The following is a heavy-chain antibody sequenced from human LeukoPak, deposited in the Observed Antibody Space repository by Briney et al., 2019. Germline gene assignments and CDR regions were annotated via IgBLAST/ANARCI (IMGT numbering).Heavy chain of an antibody. D-gene: IGHD1-26*01. CDR1: GFTFDNYR. CDR2: VNADGGNT. CDR3: TKRVKYGGTWDHFAD. Sequence: GGSLRLSCAASGFTFDNYRMSWVRQAPGKGLEWVSTVNADGGNTYYADSVKGRFTISRDNSKSTLILQMNSLRVEDTTLYYCTKRVKYGGTWDHFADWGQGTLVTVSS. V-gene: IGHV3-23*01. J-gene: IGHJ4*02.